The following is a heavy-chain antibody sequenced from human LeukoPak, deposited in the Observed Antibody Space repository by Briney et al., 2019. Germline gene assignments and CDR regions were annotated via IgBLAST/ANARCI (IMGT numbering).Heavy chain of an antibody. CDR3: AKIFQRRALVGAVAGDY. CDR1: GFTFSSHL. Sequence: PGGSLRLSCAASGFTFSSHLMHWVRQAPGKGLVWVSRISSDGTYTNYADSVKGRFTISRDNSKNTLYLQMNSLRAEDTAVYYCAKIFQRRALVGAVAGDYWGQGTLVTVSS. D-gene: IGHD1-26*01. V-gene: IGHV3-74*01. J-gene: IGHJ4*02. CDR2: ISSDGTYT.